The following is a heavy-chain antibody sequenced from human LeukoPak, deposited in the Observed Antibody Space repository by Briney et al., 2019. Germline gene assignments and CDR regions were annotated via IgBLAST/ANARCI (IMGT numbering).Heavy chain of an antibody. Sequence: SETLSLTCTVSGGSIGSYYWSWIRQPPGKGLEWIGYIYYSGSTNYNPSLKSRVTISVDTSKNQFSLKLSSVTAADTAVYYCARGLAVGYYYGMDVWGQGTTVTVSS. D-gene: IGHD6-19*01. CDR3: ARGLAVGYYYGMDV. V-gene: IGHV4-59*01. J-gene: IGHJ6*02. CDR1: GGSIGSYY. CDR2: IYYSGST.